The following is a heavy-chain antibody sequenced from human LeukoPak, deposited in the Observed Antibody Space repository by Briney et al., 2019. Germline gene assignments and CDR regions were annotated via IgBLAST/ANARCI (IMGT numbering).Heavy chain of an antibody. D-gene: IGHD4-11*01. J-gene: IGHJ6*03. CDR1: GGSISSYY. V-gene: IGHV4-59*01. CDR3: ARCVTTDYYYYMDV. CDR2: IYYSGST. Sequence: PSETLSLTCTVSGGSISSYYWSWIRQPPGKGLEWIGYIYYSGSTNYNPSLKSRVTISVDTSKNQFSLKLSSVTAAHTAVYYCARCVTTDYYYYMDVWGKGTTVTVSS.